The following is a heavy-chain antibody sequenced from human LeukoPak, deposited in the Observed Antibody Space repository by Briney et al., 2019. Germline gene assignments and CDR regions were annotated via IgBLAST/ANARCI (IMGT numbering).Heavy chain of an antibody. CDR3: AKESPSMYYYDSSGYSDY. V-gene: IGHV3-23*01. D-gene: IGHD3-22*01. CDR1: GFTFSSYA. CDR2: ISGSGGST. J-gene: IGHJ4*02. Sequence: GGSLRLSCAASGFTFSSYAMSWVRQAPGKGLEWVSAISGSGGSTYYADSVEGRFTISRDNSKNTLYLQMNSLRAEDTAVYYCAKESPSMYYYDSSGYSDYWGQGTLVTVSS.